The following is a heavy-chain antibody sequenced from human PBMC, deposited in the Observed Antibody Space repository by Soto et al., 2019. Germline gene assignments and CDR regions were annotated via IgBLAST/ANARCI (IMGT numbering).Heavy chain of an antibody. CDR2: SSGGGGRT. CDR1: GFIFSSYA. Sequence: EVQLLESGGGLVQPGGSLRLSCAASGFIFSSYAMSWVRQAPGKGLEWVSISSGGGGRTEYADSVKGRFTISRDNSKNTLYLHMNSLRAEDTAVYYCASRIMVFGVDNTRNVYWGQGTLVTVSS. J-gene: IGHJ4*02. V-gene: IGHV3-23*01. D-gene: IGHD3-3*01. CDR3: ASRIMVFGVDNTRNVY.